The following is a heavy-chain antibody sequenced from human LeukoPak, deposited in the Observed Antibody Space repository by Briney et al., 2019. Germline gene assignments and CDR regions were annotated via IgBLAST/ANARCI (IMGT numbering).Heavy chain of an antibody. CDR1: GGSVSSGSYY. J-gene: IGHJ3*02. Sequence: SETLSLTCTVSGGSVSSGSYYWSWIRQPPGKGLEWIVYIYYSGSTNYNPSLKSRVTISVDTSKNQFSLKLSSVTAADTAVYYCARGRYYYDSSGYPDAFDIWGQGTMVTVSS. D-gene: IGHD3-22*01. CDR2: IYYSGST. V-gene: IGHV4-61*01. CDR3: ARGRYYYDSSGYPDAFDI.